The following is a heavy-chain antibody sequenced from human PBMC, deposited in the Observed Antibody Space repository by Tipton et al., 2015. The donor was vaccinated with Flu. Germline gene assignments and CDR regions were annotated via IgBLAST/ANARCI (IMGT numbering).Heavy chain of an antibody. CDR1: GGSISSYY. D-gene: IGHD4-23*01. V-gene: IGHV4-4*07. J-gene: IGHJ6*03. CDR3: ARGKTRTYYMDV. Sequence: TLSLTCTVSGGSISSYYWSWIRQPAGKGLEWIGRIYTSVSTNYNPSLKSRVTISVDTSKNQFSLNLSSVTAADTAVYYCARGKTRTYYMDVWGKGTTVTVSS. CDR2: IYTSVST.